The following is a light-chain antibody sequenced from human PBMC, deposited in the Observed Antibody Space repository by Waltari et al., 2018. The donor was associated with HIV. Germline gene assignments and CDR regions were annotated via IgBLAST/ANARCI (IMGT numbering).Light chain of an antibody. CDR2: DVS. Sequence: QSVLTQPPSVSAAPGQKVTISCSGSSSNIGNNFVSWYQPLPGTAPKLMIYDVSNRPSGVSNRFSGSKSGNTASLTISGLQAEDEADYYCCSYAGSSTVVFGGGTKLTVL. CDR1: SSNIGNNF. CDR3: CSYAGSSTVV. J-gene: IGLJ2*01. V-gene: IGLV2-23*02.